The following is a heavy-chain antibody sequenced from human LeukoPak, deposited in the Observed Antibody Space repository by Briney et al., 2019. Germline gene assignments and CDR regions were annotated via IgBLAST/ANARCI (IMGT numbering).Heavy chain of an antibody. Sequence: ASVKVSCKAAGYTFTSYYMHWLRQAPGQGLEWMGIINPSGGSPTYAQNFQGRVTMTRDTSTSTVYMDLRNLRSEDTAVYYCARVSVAATYFRAFDIWGQGTLVTVSS. CDR1: GYTFTSYY. CDR2: INPSGGSP. V-gene: IGHV1-46*01. CDR3: ARVSVAATYFRAFDI. D-gene: IGHD1-26*01. J-gene: IGHJ3*02.